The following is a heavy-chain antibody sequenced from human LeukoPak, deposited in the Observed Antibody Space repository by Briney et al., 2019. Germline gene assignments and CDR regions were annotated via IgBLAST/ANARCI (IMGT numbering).Heavy chain of an antibody. V-gene: IGHV1-69*13. D-gene: IGHD3-22*01. Sequence: SVKVSCKASGGTFISYAISWVRQAPGQGLEWMGGIIPIFGTANYAQKFQGRVTITADESTSTAYMELSSLRSEDTAVYYCARDMSSSYYDSSGYQYWGQGTLVTVSS. J-gene: IGHJ4*02. CDR1: GGTFISYA. CDR3: ARDMSSSYYDSSGYQY. CDR2: IIPIFGTA.